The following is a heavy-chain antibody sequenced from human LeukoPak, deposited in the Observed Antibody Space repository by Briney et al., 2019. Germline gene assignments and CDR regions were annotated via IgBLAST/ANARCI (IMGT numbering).Heavy chain of an antibody. V-gene: IGHV4-59*08. CDR1: GGSISSYY. CDR2: IYYSGST. D-gene: IGHD3-3*01. CDR3: ARGYDFWSGYHY. J-gene: IGHJ4*02. Sequence: PSETLSLTCTVSGGSISSYYWSWIRQPPGKGLEWIGYIYYSGSTNYNPSLKSRVTISVDTSKNQFPLKLSSVTAADTAVYYCARGYDFWSGYHYWGQGTLVTVSS.